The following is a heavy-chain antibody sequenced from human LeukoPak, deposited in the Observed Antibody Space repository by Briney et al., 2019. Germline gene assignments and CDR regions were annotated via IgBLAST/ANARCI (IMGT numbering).Heavy chain of an antibody. V-gene: IGHV4-31*03. CDR3: ARRAPFSNWFDP. CDR1: GASITNDDYY. Sequence: SETLSLTGTVSGASITNDDYYWSWIRQHPGKGLEWIGYIYFSGSTYYNPTLKSRASVSVDTSKSQFSLRLTSVTAADTAVYYCARRAPFSNWFDPWGQGTLVIVSS. D-gene: IGHD2-2*01. J-gene: IGHJ5*02. CDR2: IYFSGST.